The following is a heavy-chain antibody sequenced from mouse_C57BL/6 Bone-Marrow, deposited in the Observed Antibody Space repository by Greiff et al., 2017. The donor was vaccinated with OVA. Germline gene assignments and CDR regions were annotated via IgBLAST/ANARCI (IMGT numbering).Heavy chain of an antibody. CDR1: GYTFTNYW. Sequence: QVQLQQSGAELVRPGTSVKMSCKASGYTFTNYWIGWAKQRPGHGLEWIGDIYPGGGYTNYNEKFKGNATLTADKSSSTAYMQFSSLTSEDSAIYYCARGRYGYYFDYWGQGTTLTVSS. J-gene: IGHJ2*01. CDR2: IYPGGGYT. D-gene: IGHD2-14*01. CDR3: ARGRYGYYFDY. V-gene: IGHV1-63*01.